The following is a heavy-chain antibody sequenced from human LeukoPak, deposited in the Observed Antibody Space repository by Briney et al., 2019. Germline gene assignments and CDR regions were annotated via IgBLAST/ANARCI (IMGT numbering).Heavy chain of an antibody. CDR3: ARVVRRSSSFGFDP. CDR1: GGSVSTGSYY. CDR2: IHTSGTM. D-gene: IGHD6-6*01. V-gene: IGHV4-61*09. Sequence: SETLSLTCTVSGGSVSTGSYYWSWIRQPAGRGLEWIGHIHTSGTMNYNASLKSRVRISVETSKNQFSLRLSSVTAADTAVYYCARVVRRSSSFGFDPWGQGTLVTVSS. J-gene: IGHJ5*02.